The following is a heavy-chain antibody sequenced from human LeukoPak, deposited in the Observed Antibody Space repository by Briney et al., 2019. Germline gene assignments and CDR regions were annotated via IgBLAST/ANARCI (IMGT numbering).Heavy chain of an antibody. CDR1: GYTFASYA. V-gene: IGHV1-3*01. D-gene: IGHD2-2*02. CDR2: INAGNGNT. J-gene: IGHJ6*01. CDR3: ARVVVPAAIQYYYYGMDV. Sequence: GASVKVSCKASGYTFASYAVHWVRQAPGQRLEWMGWINAGNGNTKYSQKFQGRVTITADESTSTAYMELSSLRSEDTAVYYCARVVVPAAIQYYYYGMDVWGQGTTVTVSS.